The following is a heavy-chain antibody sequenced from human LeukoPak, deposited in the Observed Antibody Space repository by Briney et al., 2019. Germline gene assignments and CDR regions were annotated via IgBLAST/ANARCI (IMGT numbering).Heavy chain of an antibody. CDR3: ARETTVVTPGYYYYYMDV. Sequence: SETLSLTCTVSGGSISSYYWSWIRRPAGKGLEWIGRIYTSGSTNYNPSLKSRVTMSVDTSKNQFSLKLSSVTAADTAVYYCARETTVVTPGYYYYYMDVWGKGTTVTISS. J-gene: IGHJ6*03. V-gene: IGHV4-4*07. CDR2: IYTSGST. D-gene: IGHD4-23*01. CDR1: GGSISSYY.